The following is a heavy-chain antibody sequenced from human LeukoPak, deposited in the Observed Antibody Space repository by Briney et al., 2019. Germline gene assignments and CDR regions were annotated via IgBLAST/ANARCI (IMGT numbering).Heavy chain of an antibody. J-gene: IGHJ4*02. CDR3: AGGSGYYYGSGIRFDY. Sequence: PSETLSLTCAVYGGSFSGYYWSWIRQPPGKGLEWIGEINHSGSTNYNPSLKSRVTISVDTSKNQFSLKLSSVTAADTAVYYCAGGSGYYYGSGIRFDYWGQGTLVTVSS. D-gene: IGHD3-10*01. V-gene: IGHV4-34*01. CDR1: GGSFSGYY. CDR2: INHSGST.